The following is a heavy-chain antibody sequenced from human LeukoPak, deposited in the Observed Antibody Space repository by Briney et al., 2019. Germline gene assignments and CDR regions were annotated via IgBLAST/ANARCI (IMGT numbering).Heavy chain of an antibody. V-gene: IGHV4-59*01. CDR2: IYYSGST. J-gene: IGHJ4*02. D-gene: IGHD3-9*01. CDR1: GGSISSYY. CDR3: ARGDILPATFDY. Sequence: PSETLSLTCTVSGGSISSYYWSWIRQPPGKGLEWIGYIYYSGSTNYTPSLKSRVTISVDTSKNQFSLKLSSVTAADTAVYYCARGDILPATFDYWGQGPLVTVSS.